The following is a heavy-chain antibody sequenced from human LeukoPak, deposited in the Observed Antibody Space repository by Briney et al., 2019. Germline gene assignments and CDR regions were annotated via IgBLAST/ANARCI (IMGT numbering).Heavy chain of an antibody. J-gene: IGHJ3*02. CDR2: ISGSGVYT. Sequence: GGSLRLSCAASGFTFDSYGMNWVRQAPGKGLEWVSGISGSGVYTYYADSVKGRFTISRDNSKNTLYLVMNSLRVDDTAVYYCAKAVDLATISVDIWGQGTMITVSS. D-gene: IGHD5-24*01. CDR3: AKAVDLATISVDI. CDR1: GFTFDSYG. V-gene: IGHV3-23*01.